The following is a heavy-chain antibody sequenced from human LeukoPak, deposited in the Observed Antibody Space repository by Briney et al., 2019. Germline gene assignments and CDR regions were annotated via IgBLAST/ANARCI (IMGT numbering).Heavy chain of an antibody. V-gene: IGHV1-18*01. CDR2: ISAYNGNT. Sequence: ASVKVSCKASGYMFTTYGIYWVRQAPGQGLEWMGWISAYNGNTNYAQKLQGRVTMTTDTSTSTAYMELRSLRSDDTAVYYCARNKQYGDSDYWGQGTLVTVSS. D-gene: IGHD4-17*01. CDR1: GYMFTTYG. J-gene: IGHJ4*02. CDR3: ARNKQYGDSDY.